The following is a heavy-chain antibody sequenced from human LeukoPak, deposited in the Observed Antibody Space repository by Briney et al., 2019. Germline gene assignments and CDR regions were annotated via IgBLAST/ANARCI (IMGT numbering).Heavy chain of an antibody. CDR3: AKTAGYGNTWYVQ. D-gene: IGHD6-13*01. CDR2: IWYDESNK. CDR1: GFTFSSYG. V-gene: IGHV3-33*06. J-gene: IGHJ5*02. Sequence: GGSLRLSCAASGFTFSSYGMHWVRQAPGKGLEWVAVIWYDESNKYYADSVKGRFTISRDNSKNTLYLQMNSLRTEDTAVYYCAKTAGYGNTWYVQWGQGTLVTVSS.